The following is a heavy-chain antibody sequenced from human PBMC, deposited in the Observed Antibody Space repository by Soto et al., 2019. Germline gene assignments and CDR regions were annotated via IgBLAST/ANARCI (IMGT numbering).Heavy chain of an antibody. V-gene: IGHV3-23*01. CDR1: GFAFSTYA. Sequence: GGSLRLSCAASGFAFSTYAMTWVRQAPGKGLEWVSVISGSGGSSYYAASVKRRFTISRDNSKNTLFLQMNGLRAEDTAVYYCAKVTKRAAAGRYEYYKYGMDVWGQGTTVTVSS. CDR3: AKVTKRAAAGRYEYYKYGMDV. J-gene: IGHJ6*02. D-gene: IGHD6-13*01. CDR2: ISGSGGSS.